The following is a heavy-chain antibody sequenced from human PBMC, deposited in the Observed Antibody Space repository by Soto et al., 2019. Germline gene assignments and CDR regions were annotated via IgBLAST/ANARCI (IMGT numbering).Heavy chain of an antibody. Sequence: SETLSLTCAVYGGSFSGYYWSWIRQPPGKGLEWIGEINHSGSTNYNPSLKSRVTISVDTSKNQFSLKLSSVTAADTAVYYCARRDLNYYGSGSYYFGGPPNWFDPWGQGTLVTVSS. CDR1: GGSFSGYY. J-gene: IGHJ5*02. CDR3: ARRDLNYYGSGSYYFGGPPNWFDP. V-gene: IGHV4-34*01. D-gene: IGHD3-10*01. CDR2: INHSGST.